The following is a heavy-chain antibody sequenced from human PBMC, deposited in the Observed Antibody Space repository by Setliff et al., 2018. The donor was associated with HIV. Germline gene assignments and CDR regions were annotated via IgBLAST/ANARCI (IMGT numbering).Heavy chain of an antibody. D-gene: IGHD1-26*01. V-gene: IGHV4-34*01. Sequence: PSETLSLTCAVYGESLRGFYWNWIRQSPGEGLEWIGAVNSTGDTIYNPSLKSRVTISVDTSKKQFSRKMRSVVAADTAVYYCVRDGSNSWGVEFDPWGQGTLVTVSS. CDR1: GESLRGFY. J-gene: IGHJ5*02. CDR2: VNSTGDT. CDR3: VRDGSNSWGVEFDP.